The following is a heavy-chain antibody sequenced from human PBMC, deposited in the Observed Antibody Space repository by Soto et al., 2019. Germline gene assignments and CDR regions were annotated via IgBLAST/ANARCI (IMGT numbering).Heavy chain of an antibody. J-gene: IGHJ6*02. Sequence: ASVKVSCKASGYTFTSYAMHWVRQAPGQRLEWMGWINAGNGNTKYSQKFQGRVTIIRDTAASTAYMELSSLRSEDTALYYCASRQVVAGTNDYYYGMDVWGQGTTVTVSS. V-gene: IGHV1-3*01. CDR1: GYTFTSYA. CDR2: INAGNGNT. D-gene: IGHD6-19*01. CDR3: ASRQVVAGTNDYYYGMDV.